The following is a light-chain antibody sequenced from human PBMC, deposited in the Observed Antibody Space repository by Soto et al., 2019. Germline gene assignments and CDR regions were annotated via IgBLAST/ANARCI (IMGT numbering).Light chain of an antibody. CDR1: QSISNN. V-gene: IGKV3-15*01. J-gene: IGKJ1*01. CDR2: GAS. CDR3: PQNNKWRT. Sequence: EIVMTQSPATLSVSPGERATLSCRASQSISNNLAWYHQRPGQAPRLLIYGASTRATGIPARFSGSGSGTEFPVTISSLQSEDFAVYYRPQNNKWRTLGQGTRGEIK.